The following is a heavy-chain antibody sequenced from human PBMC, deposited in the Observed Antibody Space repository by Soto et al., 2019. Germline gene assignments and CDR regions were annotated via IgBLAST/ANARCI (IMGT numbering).Heavy chain of an antibody. CDR2: ISAYNGNT. V-gene: IGHV1-18*01. J-gene: IGHJ6*02. Sequence: QVQLVQSGSEVKKPGASVKVSCTASGYTFTSYGISCVRQAPGQGPEWMGCISAYNGNTNYAHKLQGRVTITTDTYTSTADMELRSLRSDDTAVYYCAMVKYSPPYYYYYGMEVWGQGTRVTVSS. CDR3: AMVKYSPPYYYYYGMEV. CDR1: GYTFTSYG. D-gene: IGHD5-18*01.